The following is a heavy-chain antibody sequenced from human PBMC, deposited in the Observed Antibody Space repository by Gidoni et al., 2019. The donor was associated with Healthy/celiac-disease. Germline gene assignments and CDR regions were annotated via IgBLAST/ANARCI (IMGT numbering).Heavy chain of an antibody. J-gene: IGHJ4*02. Sequence: EVQLVESGGGLVKPGGSLRLSCAAYGFTFSSDSMNWVRQAPGKGLEWVSSISSSSSYIYYADSVKGRFTISRDNAKNSLYLQMNSLRAEDTAVYYCARDPIVATYYFDYWGQGTLVTVSS. CDR3: ARDPIVATYYFDY. V-gene: IGHV3-21*01. CDR1: GFTFSSDS. D-gene: IGHD5-12*01. CDR2: ISSSSSYI.